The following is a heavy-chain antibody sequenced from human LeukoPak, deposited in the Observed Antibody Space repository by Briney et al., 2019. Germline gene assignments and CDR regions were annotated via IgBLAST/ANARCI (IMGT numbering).Heavy chain of an antibody. V-gene: IGHV4-59*08. CDR1: GGSISSYY. D-gene: IGHD6-19*01. CDR3: ARQSGWSRIDY. CDR2: IYYSGST. J-gene: IGHJ4*02. Sequence: PSETLSLTCTVSGGSISSYYWSWIRQPPGKGLEWIGYIYYSGSTNYNPSLKSRVTISVDTSKNQFSLKLSSVTAADTAVYYCARQSGWSRIDYWGQGTLVTVSS.